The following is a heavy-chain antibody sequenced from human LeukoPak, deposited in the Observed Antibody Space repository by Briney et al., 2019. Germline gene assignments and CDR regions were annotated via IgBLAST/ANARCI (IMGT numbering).Heavy chain of an antibody. Sequence: GGSLRLSCAASGVTVSSNYMSWVRQAPGKGLEWVSVIYSGGSTYYADSVKGRFTISRDNSKNTLYLQMDSLRAEDTAVYYCARVRADYYHMYVWGKGTTVTVSS. V-gene: IGHV3-66*02. CDR2: IYSGGST. CDR1: GVTVSSNY. J-gene: IGHJ6*03. CDR3: ARVRADYYHMYV.